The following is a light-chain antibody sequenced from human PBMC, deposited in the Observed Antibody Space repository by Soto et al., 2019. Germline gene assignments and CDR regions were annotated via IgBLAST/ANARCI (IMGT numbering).Light chain of an antibody. CDR2: GTS. CDR3: QKCNSAPFT. J-gene: IGKJ3*01. V-gene: IGKV1-27*01. Sequence: DIQMTQSPSSLFASVGGRVSITCRASQGIRNNLGWYQQRPGKAPKRLIYGTSSLVSGVPSRFSGSGSGTDFTLTISSLQPEDVATYYCQKCNSAPFTFGPGTKVDIK. CDR1: QGIRNN.